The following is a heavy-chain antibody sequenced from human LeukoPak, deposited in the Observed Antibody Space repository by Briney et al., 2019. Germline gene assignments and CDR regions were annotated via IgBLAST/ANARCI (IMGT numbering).Heavy chain of an antibody. V-gene: IGHV1-18*01. CDR1: GYTFTSYG. CDR3: AITKSIAVTGPDAFDI. D-gene: IGHD6-19*01. CDR2: ISAYNGNT. J-gene: IGHJ3*02. Sequence: ASVKVSCKASGYTFTSYGISWVRQAPGQGLEWMGWISAYNGNTNYAQKLQGRVTMTTDTSTSTAYMELRSLRSDDTAMYYCAITKSIAVTGPDAFDIWGQGTMVTVSS.